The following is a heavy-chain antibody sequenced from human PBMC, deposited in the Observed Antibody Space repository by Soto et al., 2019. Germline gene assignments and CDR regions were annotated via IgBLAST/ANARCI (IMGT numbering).Heavy chain of an antibody. CDR3: ARQPLNYYDSTGNYFDX. V-gene: IGHV5-51*01. Sequence: EALKISWKGSGYSFTSYWIGWVRQIPGKGVELMGSIYPGDSDTRYSPSFQGQPNISADKFISTAYLQWSSLKASDTAMYYCARQPLNYYDSTGNYFDXWGQGTLVTVSX. CDR2: IYPGDSDT. J-gene: IGHJ4*02. CDR1: GYSFTSYW. D-gene: IGHD3-22*01.